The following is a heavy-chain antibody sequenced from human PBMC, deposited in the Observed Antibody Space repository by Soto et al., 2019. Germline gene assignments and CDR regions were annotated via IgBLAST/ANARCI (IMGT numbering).Heavy chain of an antibody. V-gene: IGHV1-18*01. CDR3: ARGAAEYSSSSAFDY. J-gene: IGHJ4*02. D-gene: IGHD6-6*01. CDR1: GYTFTSYG. Sequence: ASVKVSCKASGYTFTSYGISWVRQAPGQGLEWMGWISAYNGNTNYAQKLQGRVTMTTDTSTSTAYMELRSLRSDDTAVYYCARGAAEYSSSSAFDYWGQGTLVTVSS. CDR2: ISAYNGNT.